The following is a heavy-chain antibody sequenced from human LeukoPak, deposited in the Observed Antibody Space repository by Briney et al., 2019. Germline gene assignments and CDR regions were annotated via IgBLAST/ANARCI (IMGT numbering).Heavy chain of an antibody. Sequence: SQTLSLTCAISGDSVSSNSAAWNWIRQSPSRGLEWLGRTYYRSKWYNDYAVSVKNRITINPDTSKNQFSLQLNSVTPEDTAVYYCARALVVAAKSPGIDAFDIWGQGTMVTVSS. V-gene: IGHV6-1*01. J-gene: IGHJ3*02. CDR2: TYYRSKWYN. CDR3: ARALVVAAKSPGIDAFDI. D-gene: IGHD2-15*01. CDR1: GDSVSSNSAA.